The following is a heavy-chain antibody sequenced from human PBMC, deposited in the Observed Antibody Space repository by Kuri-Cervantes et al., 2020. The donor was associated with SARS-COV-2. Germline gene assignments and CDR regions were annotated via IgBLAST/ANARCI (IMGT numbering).Heavy chain of an antibody. CDR3: AVTSPVPDSITIFGVAYRRGNWFDP. J-gene: IGHJ5*02. Sequence: ASVKVSCKVSGYTLTELSMHWVRQAPGKGLEWMGGFDPEDGETIYAQKFQGRVTMTEDTSTDTAYMELSSLRSEDTAVYYCAVTSPVPDSITIFGVAYRRGNWFDPWGQGTLVTVSS. D-gene: IGHD3-3*01. CDR2: FDPEDGET. V-gene: IGHV1-24*01. CDR1: GYTLTELS.